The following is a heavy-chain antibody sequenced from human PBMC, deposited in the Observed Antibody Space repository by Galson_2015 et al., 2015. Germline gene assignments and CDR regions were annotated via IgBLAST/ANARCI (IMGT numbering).Heavy chain of an antibody. D-gene: IGHD3-10*01. Sequence: SVKVSCKASGYSFSNYAMHWVRQAPGQRLEWMGWINAGNGETKYSQKFQGRVTTTRDTSASTAYMELSSLRSEDTAVYYCARETAFMFRGVDRDYYYHYMDVWGKGTTVTVSS. CDR1: GYSFSNYA. V-gene: IGHV1-3*01. CDR3: ARETAFMFRGVDRDYYYHYMDV. CDR2: INAGNGET. J-gene: IGHJ6*03.